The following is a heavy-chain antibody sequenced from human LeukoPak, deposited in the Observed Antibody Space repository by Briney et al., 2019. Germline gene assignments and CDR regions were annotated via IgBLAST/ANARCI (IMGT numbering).Heavy chain of an antibody. V-gene: IGHV1-69*13. CDR2: IIPIFGTA. J-gene: IGHJ4*02. D-gene: IGHD1-1*01. CDR1: GGTFSSYA. CDR3: ARGNDGPDYFDY. Sequence: SVKVSCKASGGTFSSYAISWVRQAPGQGLEWMGGIIPIFGTANYAQKFQGRVTITADESTSTAYMELSSLRSEDTAVYYCARGNDGPDYFDYWGQGTLVTVSS.